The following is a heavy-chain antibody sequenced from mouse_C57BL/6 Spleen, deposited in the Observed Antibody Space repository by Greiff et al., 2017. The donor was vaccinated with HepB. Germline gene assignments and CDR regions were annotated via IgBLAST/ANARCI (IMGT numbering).Heavy chain of an antibody. CDR3: ARSGVRLRCFDY. V-gene: IGHV1-55*01. J-gene: IGHJ2*01. CDR1: GYTFTSYW. Sequence: QVQLQQPGAELVKPGASVKMSCKASGYTFTSYWITWVKQRPGQGLEWIGDIYPGSGSTNYNEKFKSKATLTVDTSSSTAYMQLSSLTSEDAAVYYCARSGVRLRCFDYWGQGTTLTVSS. D-gene: IGHD1-1*01. CDR2: IYPGSGST.